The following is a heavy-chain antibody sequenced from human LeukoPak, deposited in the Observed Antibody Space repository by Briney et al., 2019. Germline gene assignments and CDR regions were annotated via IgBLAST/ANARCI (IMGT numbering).Heavy chain of an antibody. D-gene: IGHD6-13*01. Sequence: ASVKVSCKASGGTFSSYAISWVRQAPGQGLEWMGWISAYNGNTNYAQKLQGRVTMTTDTSTSTAYMELRSLRSDDTAVYYCARDRKYSSSWYPGYYYYYMDVWGKGTTVTISS. J-gene: IGHJ6*03. CDR1: GGTFSSYA. CDR2: ISAYNGNT. V-gene: IGHV1-18*01. CDR3: ARDRKYSSSWYPGYYYYYMDV.